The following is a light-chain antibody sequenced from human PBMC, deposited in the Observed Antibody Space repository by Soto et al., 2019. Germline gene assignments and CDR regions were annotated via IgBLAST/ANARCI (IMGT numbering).Light chain of an antibody. CDR2: GAS. V-gene: IGKV3-20*01. CDR3: QQYGSSPPDT. J-gene: IGKJ2*01. Sequence: EIVLTQSPGPLSLSPGERATLSCRASQSVSSSYLAWYQQKPGQAPRLLIYGASSRATGIPDRFSGSGSGTDFTLTISRLEPGDVAVYYCQQYGSSPPDTFGQGTKLEIK. CDR1: QSVSSSY.